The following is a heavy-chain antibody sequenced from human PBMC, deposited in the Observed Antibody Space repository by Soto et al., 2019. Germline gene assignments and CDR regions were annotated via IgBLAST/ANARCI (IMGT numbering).Heavy chain of an antibody. CDR3: ARHSIAVVAYYFDY. Sequence: GQSLKLSFEGSGYRVTIYWIGWVHQKPGKGLEWMGIIYPGDSDTRYSPSLQGHVTISADKSISTAYLQWSSLKASDTAMYYCARHSIAVVAYYFDYWGQGTLVTVSS. CDR1: GYRVTIYW. J-gene: IGHJ4*02. CDR2: IYPGDSDT. V-gene: IGHV5-51*07. D-gene: IGHD6-19*01.